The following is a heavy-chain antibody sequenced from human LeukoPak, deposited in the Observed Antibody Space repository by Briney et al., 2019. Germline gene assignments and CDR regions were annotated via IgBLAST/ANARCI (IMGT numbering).Heavy chain of an antibody. CDR1: GDTFSSYA. J-gene: IGHJ4*02. CDR3: ARGYDFWSGYYSGK. V-gene: IGHV1-69*13. D-gene: IGHD3-3*01. CDR2: IIPIFGTA. Sequence: SVKVSCKASGDTFSSYAISWVRQAPGQGLEWMGGIIPIFGTANYAQKFQGRDTITADESTSTAYMELSSLRSEDTAVYYCARGYDFWSGYYSGKWGQGTLVTVSS.